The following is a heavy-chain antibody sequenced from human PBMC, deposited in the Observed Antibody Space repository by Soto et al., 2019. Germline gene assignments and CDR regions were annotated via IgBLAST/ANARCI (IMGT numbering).Heavy chain of an antibody. J-gene: IGHJ4*02. CDR3: AIGFIPENY. D-gene: IGHD2-2*01. CDR1: GYTFSDYG. V-gene: IGHV1-18*01. Sequence: QVHLVQSEGEVKKPGASVKVSCKTSGYTFSDYGVSWVRQAPGQGLEWMGRINTFNGITKYEQKFQGRVTLRIDTSTRTVFLELTSLKFDDAAVYYCAIGFIPENYWGQGTRVTVSS. CDR2: INTFNGIT.